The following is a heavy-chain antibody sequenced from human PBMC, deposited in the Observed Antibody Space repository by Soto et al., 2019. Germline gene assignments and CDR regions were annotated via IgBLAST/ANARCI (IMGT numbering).Heavy chain of an antibody. J-gene: IGHJ4*01. CDR2: IYSSGTT. D-gene: IGHD4-17*01. Sequence: LSLTFTVSVVSINNDPYFWSWIRQHPGKGLEWIGYIYSSGTTYFNPSLLSRVSMSLDTSGNQFSLRLTSVTAADTAVYYCARGADYGDTVREYFFDFWGQGALVTVSS. CDR3: ARGADYGDTVREYFFDF. V-gene: IGHV4-31*03. CDR1: VVSINNDPYF.